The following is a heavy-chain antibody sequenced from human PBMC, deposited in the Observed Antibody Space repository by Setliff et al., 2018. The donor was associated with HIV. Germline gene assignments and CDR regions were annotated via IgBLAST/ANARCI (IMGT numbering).Heavy chain of an antibody. Sequence: PGESLKISCKASGYSFTNYYIGWARQKPGQGLEWMGVIYPGDFDTRYSPSFQGQVTISADRSISTAYLQWSSLKASDTAIYYCARLFKGGRHYYDSSGYLSYMDVWGKGTTVTVS. CDR2: IYPGDFDT. V-gene: IGHV5-51*01. CDR3: ARLFKGGRHYYDSSGYLSYMDV. CDR1: GYSFTNYY. J-gene: IGHJ6*03. D-gene: IGHD3-22*01.